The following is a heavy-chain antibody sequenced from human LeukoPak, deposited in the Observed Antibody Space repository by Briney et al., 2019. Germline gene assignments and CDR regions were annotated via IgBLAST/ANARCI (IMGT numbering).Heavy chain of an antibody. Sequence: GESLQISCQGSGYRFTSYWIGWVRQLPGKGLEWMGIIYPGDSDTRYSPSFQGQVTISPDKSISTAYLQWSSLKASDTAMYYCGRSTGSSSWGVDYWGQGTLVTVSS. V-gene: IGHV5-51*01. CDR1: GYRFTSYW. D-gene: IGHD6-13*01. CDR2: IYPGDSDT. CDR3: GRSTGSSSWGVDY. J-gene: IGHJ4*02.